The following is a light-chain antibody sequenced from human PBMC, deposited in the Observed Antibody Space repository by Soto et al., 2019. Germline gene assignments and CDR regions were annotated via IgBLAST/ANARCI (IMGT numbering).Light chain of an antibody. CDR3: KQYNSYST. CDR1: QSISSW. J-gene: IGKJ1*01. CDR2: DAS. Sequence: DIQMTQPPSTLSASVGDRVTITCRASQSISSWLAWYQQKPGKAPKLLIYDASSLESGVPSRFSGSGSGTEFTLTIRSLQPGDFATYYCKQYNSYSTCGQGTKVDIK. V-gene: IGKV1-5*01.